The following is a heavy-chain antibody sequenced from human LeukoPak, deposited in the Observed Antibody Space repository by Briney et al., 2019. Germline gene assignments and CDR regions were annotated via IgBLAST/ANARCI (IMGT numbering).Heavy chain of an antibody. CDR3: ARLSSGWYLYFDY. CDR2: IYYSGST. Sequence: SETLSLTCTVSGGSISSYYWSWIRQPPGKGLEWIGYIYYSGSTNYNPSLKSRVTISVDTSKNQFSLKLSSVTAADTAVYYCARLSSGWYLYFDYWGQGTLVTVSS. D-gene: IGHD6-19*01. CDR1: GGSISSYY. J-gene: IGHJ4*02. V-gene: IGHV4-59*08.